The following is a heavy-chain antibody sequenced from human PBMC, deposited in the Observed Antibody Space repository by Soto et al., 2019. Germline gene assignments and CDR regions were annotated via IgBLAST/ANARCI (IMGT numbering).Heavy chain of an antibody. CDR1: GGTFSNFA. CDR2: IIPIFGGA. J-gene: IGHJ6*02. V-gene: IGHV1-69*01. CDR3: AREGQYTHETGSSVSSGSDV. Sequence: QLHFVQSGAEVKKPGSSLKVSCKASGGTFSNFAISWVRQAPGQGLEWMGGIIPIFGGAKYAQKFQDRVTITADELTKTAYVELRGLTSEDTAVYFCAREGQYTHETGSSVSSGSDVWGQGTSVSVSS. D-gene: IGHD3-10*01.